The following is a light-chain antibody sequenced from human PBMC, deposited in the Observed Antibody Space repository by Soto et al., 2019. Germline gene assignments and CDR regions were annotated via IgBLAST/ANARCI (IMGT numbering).Light chain of an antibody. Sequence: EIVLTQSPGTLSLSPGERATLSCRASQTFSNSFLSWFQQIPGQAPRLLIYDASNRATGIPARFSGSGSGTDFTLTISSLEPEDFALYYCQQRSNWPRTFGQGTKV. CDR3: QQRSNWPRT. J-gene: IGKJ1*01. CDR2: DAS. CDR1: QTFSNSF. V-gene: IGKV3-11*01.